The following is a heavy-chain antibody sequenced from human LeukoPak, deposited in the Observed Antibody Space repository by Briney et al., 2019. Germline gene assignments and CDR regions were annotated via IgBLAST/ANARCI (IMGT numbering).Heavy chain of an antibody. D-gene: IGHD6-19*01. CDR1: GFTFSDYY. V-gene: IGHV3-11*01. Sequence: GGSLRLSCAASGFTFSDYYMSWIRQAPGKGLEWVSNISSSGSTIYYADSVKGRFTISRDNSKNTLYLQMNSLRAEDTAVYYCAKDVPSIAVAGTSRTYFDYWGQGTLVAVSS. J-gene: IGHJ4*02. CDR3: AKDVPSIAVAGTSRTYFDY. CDR2: ISSSGSTI.